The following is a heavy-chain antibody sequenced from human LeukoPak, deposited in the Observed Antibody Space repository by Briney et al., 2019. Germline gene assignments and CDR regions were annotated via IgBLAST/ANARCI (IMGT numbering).Heavy chain of an antibody. V-gene: IGHV4-59*01. CDR2: IYYSGST. CDR3: ARSVEGYCRGGSCYYYSYYMDV. D-gene: IGHD2-15*01. Sequence: TSETLSLTCTVSGGSISSYYWSWIRQPPGKGLEWIGYIYYSGSTNYNPSLKSRATISVDTSKNQFSLKLSSVTAADTAVYYCARSVEGYCRGGSCYYYSYYMDVWGKGTTVTVSS. J-gene: IGHJ6*03. CDR1: GGSISSYY.